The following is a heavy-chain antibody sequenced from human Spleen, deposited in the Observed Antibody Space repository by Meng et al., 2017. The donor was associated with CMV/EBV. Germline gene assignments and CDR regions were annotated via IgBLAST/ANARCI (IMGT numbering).Heavy chain of an antibody. Sequence: GESLKISCAASGFTFSNYNMNWVRQAPGKGLEWVSSISSSSSYIYYADSVKGRFTVSRDNSKNTLYLQMDSLRAEDTTVYYCARVPGDYSNYYYYYGMDVWGQGTTVTVSS. CDR3: ARVPGDYSNYYYYYGMDV. V-gene: IGHV3-21*01. CDR1: GFTFSNYN. CDR2: ISSSSSYI. D-gene: IGHD4-11*01. J-gene: IGHJ6*02.